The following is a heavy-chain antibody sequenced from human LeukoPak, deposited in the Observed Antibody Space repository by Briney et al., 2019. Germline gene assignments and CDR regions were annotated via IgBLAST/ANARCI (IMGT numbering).Heavy chain of an antibody. J-gene: IGHJ5*02. Sequence: ASVKVSCKASGYTFTGHYMHLVRQAPGQGLEWMGWINPNSGGTNYAQKFQGRVTMTRDTSISTAYMELSRLRSDDTAVYYCARDSEQWLVNWFDPWGQGTLVTVSS. D-gene: IGHD6-19*01. CDR1: GYTFTGHY. CDR3: ARDSEQWLVNWFDP. V-gene: IGHV1-2*02. CDR2: INPNSGGT.